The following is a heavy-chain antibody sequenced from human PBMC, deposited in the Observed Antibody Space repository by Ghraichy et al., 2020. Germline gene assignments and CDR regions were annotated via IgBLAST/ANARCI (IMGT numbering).Heavy chain of an antibody. J-gene: IGHJ5*02. D-gene: IGHD6-13*01. Sequence: GGSLRLSCAASGFTFSSYAMHWVRQAPGKGLEYVSAISSNGGSTYYADSVKGRFTISRDNSKNTLYLQMSSLRAEDTAVYYCVKDHDSSSWYWGWFAPWGQGTLVTVSS. CDR2: ISSNGGST. V-gene: IGHV3-64D*06. CDR3: VKDHDSSSWYWGWFAP. CDR1: GFTFSSYA.